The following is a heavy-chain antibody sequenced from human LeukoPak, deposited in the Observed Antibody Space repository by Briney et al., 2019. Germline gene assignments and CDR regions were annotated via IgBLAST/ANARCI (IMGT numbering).Heavy chain of an antibody. CDR1: GGTFSSYA. V-gene: IGHV1-69*13. J-gene: IGHJ4*02. CDR3: ARGAVAATPFDY. CDR2: IITIFGTA. Sequence: SVQVSCKACGGTFSSYAISWVRQAPGQRLEWMGGIITIFGTANYAQKFQGRVTIPADESTSTAYMELSSLRSEDTAVYYCARGAVAATPFDYWGQGTLGTVSS. D-gene: IGHD2-15*01.